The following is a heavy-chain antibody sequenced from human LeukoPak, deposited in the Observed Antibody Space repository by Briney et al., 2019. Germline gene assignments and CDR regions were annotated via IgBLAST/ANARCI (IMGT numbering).Heavy chain of an antibody. CDR2: ISGSGGST. J-gene: IGHJ1*01. D-gene: IGHD6-6*01. CDR1: GFIFSSYA. Sequence: GGSLRLSCAASGFIFSSYAMSWVRQAPGKGLGWVSGISGSGGSTDHADSVKGRFTISRDNSKNTLYLQMNSLTAEDTAVYYCAKGPPSSSAQYFQHWGQGTLVTVSS. V-gene: IGHV3-23*01. CDR3: AKGPPSSSAQYFQH.